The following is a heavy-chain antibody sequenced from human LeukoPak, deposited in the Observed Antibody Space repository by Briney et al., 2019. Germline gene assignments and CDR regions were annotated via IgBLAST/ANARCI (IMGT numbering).Heavy chain of an antibody. CDR3: AKESGDHYYGSGSFDY. V-gene: IGHV3-23*01. Sequence: PGGSLRLSCAASGFTFSSYAMSWVRQAPGKGLEWVSAISGSGGSTYYADSVKGRFTISRDNSKNTLYLQMNSLRAEDTAVYYCAKESGDHYYGSGSFDYWGQGTLVTVPS. D-gene: IGHD3-10*01. CDR1: GFTFSSYA. J-gene: IGHJ4*02. CDR2: ISGSGGST.